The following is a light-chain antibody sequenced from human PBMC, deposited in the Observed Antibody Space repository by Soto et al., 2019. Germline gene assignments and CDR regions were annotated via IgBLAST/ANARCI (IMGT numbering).Light chain of an antibody. Sequence: QLVLTQSPSASASLGASVKLTCTLSSGHSSYAIAWHQQQPEKGPRYLMKVNSDGSHSKGDGIPDRFSGSSSGAERYLTISSLQSEDEADYHCQSWVTGTWVFGGGTKVTVL. CDR1: SGHSSYA. CDR2: VNSDGSH. CDR3: QSWVTGTWV. V-gene: IGLV4-69*01. J-gene: IGLJ3*02.